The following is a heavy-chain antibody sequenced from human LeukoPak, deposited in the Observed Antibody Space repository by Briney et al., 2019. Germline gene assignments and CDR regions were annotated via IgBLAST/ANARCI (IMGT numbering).Heavy chain of an antibody. J-gene: IGHJ1*01. D-gene: IGHD3-9*01. V-gene: IGHV3-15*01. CDR1: GFTFSNAW. CDR3: TTAVYLTGYEH. Sequence: GGSLRLSCAASGFTFSNAWMTWVRQAPGKGLEWVGRIKSKTDGGTTDYAAPVKDRFTITRNKTKNTMYVQMNSLKTEDTAVYYCTTAVYLTGYEHWGQGTLVTVSS. CDR2: IKSKTDGGTT.